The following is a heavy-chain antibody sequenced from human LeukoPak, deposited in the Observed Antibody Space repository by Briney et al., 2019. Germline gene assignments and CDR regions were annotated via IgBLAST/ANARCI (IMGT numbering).Heavy chain of an antibody. J-gene: IGHJ3*02. Sequence: GASVKVSCKASGYTFTSYAMNWVRQAPGQGLEWMGWINTNTGNPTYAQGFTGRFVFSLDTSVSTAYLQISSLKAEDTAVYYCASSTDSSGLLRDAFDIWGQGTMVTVSS. V-gene: IGHV7-4-1*02. CDR1: GYTFTSYA. CDR3: ASSTDSSGLLRDAFDI. CDR2: INTNTGNP. D-gene: IGHD3-22*01.